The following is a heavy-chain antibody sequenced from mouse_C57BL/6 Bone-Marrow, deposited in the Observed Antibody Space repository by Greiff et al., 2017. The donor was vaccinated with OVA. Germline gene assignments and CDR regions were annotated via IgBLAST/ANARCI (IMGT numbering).Heavy chain of an antibody. CDR3: ARDYDYGSPWYFDV. J-gene: IGHJ1*03. Sequence: EVKVVESGGDLVKPGGSLKLSCAASGFTFSSYGMSWVRQTPDKRLEWVANISSGGSSTYYTDSVKGRFTISRDNAKNTLYLQMSSLKSEDTSMYYCARDYDYGSPWYFDVWGTGTTVTVSS. D-gene: IGHD1-1*01. CDR1: GFTFSSYG. CDR2: ISSGGSST. V-gene: IGHV5-6*01.